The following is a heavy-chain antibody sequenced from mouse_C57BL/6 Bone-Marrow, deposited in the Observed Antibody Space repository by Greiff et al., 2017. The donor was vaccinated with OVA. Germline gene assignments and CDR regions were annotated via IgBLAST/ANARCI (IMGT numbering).Heavy chain of an antibody. J-gene: IGHJ4*01. V-gene: IGHV1-59*01. Sequence: VQLQQPGAELVRPGTSVKLSCKASGYTFTSYWMHWVKQRPGQGLEWIGVIDPSDSYTNYNPTFKGKATLTVDTSSSPAYMQLSTLTSEDSAVYYCAREGYYYGRNYAMDYWGQGTSVTVSS. D-gene: IGHD1-1*01. CDR2: IDPSDSYT. CDR3: AREGYYYGRNYAMDY. CDR1: GYTFTSYW.